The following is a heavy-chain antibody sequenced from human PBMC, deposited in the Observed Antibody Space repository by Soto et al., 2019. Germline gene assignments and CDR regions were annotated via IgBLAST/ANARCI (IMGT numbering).Heavy chain of an antibody. CDR2: IRGSGGST. Sequence: GGSLRLSCAASGFTFSSDAMSWVRQAPGKGLEWVSSIRGSGGSTYYADSVKGRFTISRDHSKNTLYLQMNSLRAEDTAVYFCVRTGYNYGRGWNYYYMDGWGKGTTVTVSS. CDR3: VRTGYNYGRGWNYYYMDG. CDR1: GFTFSSDA. J-gene: IGHJ6*03. D-gene: IGHD5-18*01. V-gene: IGHV3-23*01.